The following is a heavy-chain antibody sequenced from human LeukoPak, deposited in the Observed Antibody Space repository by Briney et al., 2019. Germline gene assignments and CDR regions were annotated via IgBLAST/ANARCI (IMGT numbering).Heavy chain of an antibody. Sequence: ASVKVSCKASGYTFTSYGISWVRQAPGQGLEWMGWISAYNGNTNYAQKLQGRVTMTTDTSTSTAYMELRSLTSDDTGVYFCARGGSGGFGALEFDYWGQGTLVTVSS. CDR2: ISAYNGNT. D-gene: IGHD3-10*01. CDR1: GYTFTSYG. V-gene: IGHV1-18*01. CDR3: ARGGSGGFGALEFDY. J-gene: IGHJ4*02.